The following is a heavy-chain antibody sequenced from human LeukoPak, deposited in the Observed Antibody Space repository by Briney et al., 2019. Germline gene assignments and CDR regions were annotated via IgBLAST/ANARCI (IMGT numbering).Heavy chain of an antibody. Sequence: VASVKVSCKASGYTFTDYYMRWVRQAPGQGFEWMGWINPNSGDTNYAQKFQGRVTMTRDTSISTAHMELSRLRSDDTAVYYCARANFLYCGSTTCLFDYWGQGTLVIVSS. CDR1: GYTFTDYY. V-gene: IGHV1-2*02. D-gene: IGHD2-2*01. CDR3: ARANFLYCGSTTCLFDY. J-gene: IGHJ4*02. CDR2: INPNSGDT.